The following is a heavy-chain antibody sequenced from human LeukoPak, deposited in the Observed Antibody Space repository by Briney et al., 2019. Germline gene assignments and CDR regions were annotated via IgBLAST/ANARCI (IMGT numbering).Heavy chain of an antibody. V-gene: IGHV3-53*01. CDR3: ATLYGGQRADGY. D-gene: IGHD4-23*01. Sequence: GGSLRLSCAASGSIVSNNYMSWVRQAPGKGLEWVSAIYGGDSTEYADSVKGRFTISRDNSKNTLYLQMNSLRTEDTAVYYCATLYGGQRADGYWGQGTLVTVSS. J-gene: IGHJ4*02. CDR1: GSIVSNNY. CDR2: IYGGDST.